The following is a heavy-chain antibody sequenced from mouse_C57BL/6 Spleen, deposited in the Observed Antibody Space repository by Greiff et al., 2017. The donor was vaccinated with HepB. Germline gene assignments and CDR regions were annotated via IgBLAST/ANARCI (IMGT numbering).Heavy chain of an antibody. Sequence: EVQGVESGGGLVKPGGSLKLSCAASGFTFSDYGMHWVRQAPEKGLEWVAYISSGSSTIYYADTVKGRFTISRDNAKNTLFLQLTSLRSEDTAMYYCARPGYYGSSYFDYWGRGTTLTVSS. V-gene: IGHV5-17*01. CDR3: ARPGYYGSSYFDY. CDR1: GFTFSDYG. CDR2: ISSGSSTI. J-gene: IGHJ2*01. D-gene: IGHD1-1*01.